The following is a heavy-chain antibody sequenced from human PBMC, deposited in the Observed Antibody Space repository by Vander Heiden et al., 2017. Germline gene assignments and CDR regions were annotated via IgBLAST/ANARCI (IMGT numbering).Heavy chain of an antibody. CDR3: ATTSTIVGGNRVNFDY. CDR1: GFPLNAAR. V-gene: IGHV3-15*01. Sequence: EVQLVEPGGGLVKPGGFLRLSCAACGFPLNAARLLWVRQAPGKGLEWVGRIKSKTVGGTTDYAAPVKGRFTISRDDSRNTMYLQMNSLKTEDTAVYYCATTSTIVGGNRVNFDYWGQGTLVTVSS. D-gene: IGHD1-26*01. J-gene: IGHJ4*02. CDR2: IKSKTVGGTT.